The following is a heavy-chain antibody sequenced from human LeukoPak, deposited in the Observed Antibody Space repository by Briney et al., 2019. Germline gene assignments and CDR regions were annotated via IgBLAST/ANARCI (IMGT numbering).Heavy chain of an antibody. Sequence: GGSLRLSCAGSGFTFSSYSMNWVRQAPGKGLEWVSSIRSSSSYIYYADSVKGRFTTSRYNAKNSLYLQMNSLRADDTAVYYCARAYSGRYGLGYYYMDVWGKGTTVTISS. CDR2: IRSSSSYI. J-gene: IGHJ6*03. CDR1: GFTFSSYS. V-gene: IGHV3-21*01. D-gene: IGHD1-26*01. CDR3: ARAYSGRYGLGYYYMDV.